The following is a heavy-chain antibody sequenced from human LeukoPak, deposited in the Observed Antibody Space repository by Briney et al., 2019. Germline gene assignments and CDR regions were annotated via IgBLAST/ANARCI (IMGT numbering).Heavy chain of an antibody. CDR3: ARGVRIAVAGYIDY. Sequence: GGSLRLSCAASGFTFSSYAMSWVRQAPGKGLEWVSAISGSGGSTYYADSVKGPFTISRDNSKNTLYLQMNSLRAEDTAVYYCARGVRIAVAGYIDYWGQGTLVTVSS. CDR2: ISGSGGST. CDR1: GFTFSSYA. D-gene: IGHD6-19*01. J-gene: IGHJ4*02. V-gene: IGHV3-23*01.